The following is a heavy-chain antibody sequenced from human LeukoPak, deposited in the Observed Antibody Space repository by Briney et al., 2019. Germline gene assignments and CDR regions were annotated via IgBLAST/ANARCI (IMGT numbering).Heavy chain of an antibody. V-gene: IGHV3-15*01. Sequence: GGSLRLSCAASGFTFSNAWMSWVRQAPGKGLEWVGRIKSKTDGGTTDYAAPVKGRFTISRDDSKNTLYLQMNSLKTEDTAVYYCTFSRYCSGGSCYGDYWGQGTLVTVSS. CDR1: GFTFSNAW. CDR3: TFSRYCSGGSCYGDY. CDR2: IKSKTDGGTT. D-gene: IGHD2-15*01. J-gene: IGHJ4*02.